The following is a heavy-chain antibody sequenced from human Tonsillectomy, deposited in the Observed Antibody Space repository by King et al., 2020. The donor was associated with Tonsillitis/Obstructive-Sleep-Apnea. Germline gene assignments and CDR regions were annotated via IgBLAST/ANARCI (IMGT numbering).Heavy chain of an antibody. D-gene: IGHD3-22*01. J-gene: IGHJ4*02. Sequence: VQLVQSGGGLVQPGRSLRLSCTASGFTFGDYAMSWVRQAPGKGLEWVGFIRSKAYGGTTEYAASVKGRFTISRDDSKRIAYMQMNSLKTEDTAVYYCTRGFYDSSGYYTFDYWGQGTLVTVSS. CDR3: TRGFYDSSGYYTFDY. CDR2: IRSKAYGGTT. V-gene: IGHV3-49*04. CDR1: GFTFGDYA.